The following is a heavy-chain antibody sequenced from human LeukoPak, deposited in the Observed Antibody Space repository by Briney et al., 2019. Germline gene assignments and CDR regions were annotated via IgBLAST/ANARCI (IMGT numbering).Heavy chain of an antibody. CDR1: GYTFTGYF. V-gene: IGHV1-2*02. CDR2: INPNSGDT. J-gene: IGHJ4*02. Sequence: ASVKLSCKASGYTFTGYFMHWVRQAPGQGLEWMGWINPNSGDTNYAQKFQGRVTMTRDTSISTAYMELSRLRSDDTAVYYCATEYYFDSSGTALDYWGQGTLVTVSS. CDR3: ATEYYFDSSGTALDY. D-gene: IGHD3-22*01.